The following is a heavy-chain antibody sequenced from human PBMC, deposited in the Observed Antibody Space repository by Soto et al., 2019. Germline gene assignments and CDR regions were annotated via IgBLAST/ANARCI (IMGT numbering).Heavy chain of an antibody. CDR3: ARVPTP. J-gene: IGHJ5*02. Sequence: SETLSLTCTVSGGSISRHYWSWIRQPPGKGLEWIGNIYYSGSTNYNPSLKSRVTISVDRSRTQFSLQLSSVTAADTAVYYCARVPTPWGQGTLVTVSS. CDR2: IYYSGST. V-gene: IGHV4-59*11. CDR1: GGSISRHY.